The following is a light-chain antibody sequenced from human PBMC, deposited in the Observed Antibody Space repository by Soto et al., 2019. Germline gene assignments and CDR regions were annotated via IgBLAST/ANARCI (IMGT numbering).Light chain of an antibody. CDR1: QTIRSNY. V-gene: IGKV3-20*01. CDR2: GAS. Sequence: ETVLTQSPGTLSLSPGERATLSCRASQTIRSNYLAWYRPTPGQAPRLLIYGASNRATGIADRFSGSGSGTGFTLIISRLEPEDFALYYCQQYGSSPWTFGQGTKVEIK. CDR3: QQYGSSPWT. J-gene: IGKJ1*01.